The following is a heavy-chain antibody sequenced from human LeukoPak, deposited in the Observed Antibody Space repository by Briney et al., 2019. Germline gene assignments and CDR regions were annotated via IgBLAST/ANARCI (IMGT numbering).Heavy chain of an antibody. CDR2: ISYDGSNK. D-gene: IGHD1-26*01. CDR3: ARVNSGSYYDFDY. Sequence: GRSLRLSCAASGFTFSSYAMHWVRQAPGKGLEWVAVISYDGSNKYYADSVKGRFTISRDNSKNTLYLQMNSLRAEDTAVYYCARVNSGSYYDFDYRGQGTLVTVSS. J-gene: IGHJ4*02. CDR1: GFTFSSYA. V-gene: IGHV3-30-3*01.